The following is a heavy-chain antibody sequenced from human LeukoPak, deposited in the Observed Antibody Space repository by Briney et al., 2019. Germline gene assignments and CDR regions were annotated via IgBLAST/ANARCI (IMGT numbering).Heavy chain of an antibody. CDR2: ISWNSGSI. J-gene: IGHJ4*02. CDR1: GFTFDDYA. Sequence: GRSLRLSCAASGFTFDDYAMHWVRQAPGKGLEWVSGISWNSGSIGYADSVKGRFTISRDNAKNSLYLQMNSLRAEDTALYYCAKDPYSGSYSPNYYFDYWGQGTLVTVSS. D-gene: IGHD1-26*01. CDR3: AKDPYSGSYSPNYYFDY. V-gene: IGHV3-9*01.